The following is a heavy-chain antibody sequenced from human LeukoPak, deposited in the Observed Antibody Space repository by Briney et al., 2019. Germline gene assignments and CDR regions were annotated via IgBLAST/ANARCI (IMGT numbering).Heavy chain of an antibody. V-gene: IGHV3-23*01. CDR1: GFTFNIFA. CDR3: ARDSHGYERPIDP. CDR2: VSGSGSGT. J-gene: IGHJ5*02. D-gene: IGHD2-2*01. Sequence: QTGGSLRLSCAASGFTFNIFAMNWVRQAPGKGLEWVSAVSGSGSGTYYADSVKGRFTISRDNSRNTLYLQMNSLRAEDTAVYYCARDSHGYERPIDPWGQGTLVTVSS.